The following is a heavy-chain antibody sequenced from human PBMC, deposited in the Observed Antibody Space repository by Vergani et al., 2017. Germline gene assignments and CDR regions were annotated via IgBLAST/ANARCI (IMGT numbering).Heavy chain of an antibody. CDR2: IYYSGST. D-gene: IGHD6-13*01. J-gene: IGHJ6*03. V-gene: IGHV4-61*10. CDR3: ARGAAAGSGYYYYYMDV. CDR1: GGSVSSGSYY. Sequence: QVQLQESGPGLVKPSETLSLTCTVSGGSVSSGSYYWSWIRQPAGKGLEWIGYIYYSGSTNYNPSLKSRVTISVDTSKNQFSLKLSSVTAADTAVYYCARGAAAGSGYYYYYMDVWGKGTTVTVSS.